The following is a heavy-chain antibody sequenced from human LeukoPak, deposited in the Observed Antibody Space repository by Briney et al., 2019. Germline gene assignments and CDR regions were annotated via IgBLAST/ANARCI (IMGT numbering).Heavy chain of an antibody. CDR1: GFTFNTYW. Sequence: PGGSLRLSCAASGFTFNTYWMHWVRQVPGKGLVWVPRINGDGSSTAYADSVKGRFTISRDNAKNTVYLQMNSLRVEDTAVYFCAREKGSSNYDSWGQGTLVTVSS. D-gene: IGHD4-11*01. J-gene: IGHJ5*01. CDR3: AREKGSSNYDS. V-gene: IGHV3-74*03. CDR2: INGDGSST.